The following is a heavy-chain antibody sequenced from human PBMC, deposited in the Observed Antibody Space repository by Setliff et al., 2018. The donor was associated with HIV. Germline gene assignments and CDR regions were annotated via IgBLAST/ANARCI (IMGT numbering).Heavy chain of an antibody. Sequence: GASVKVSCKASGYTFVSYGISWVRQAPGQGLEWMGWISPYNGDTRFAQSLQGRVTLTTDTSTNTAYMEMRTLRSDDTAVYYCVRGVTRDISGYYRDEYFQHWGQGTPVTVSS. CDR3: VRGVTRDISGYYRDEYFQH. J-gene: IGHJ1*01. V-gene: IGHV1-18*01. D-gene: IGHD3-22*01. CDR2: ISPYNGDT. CDR1: GYTFVSYG.